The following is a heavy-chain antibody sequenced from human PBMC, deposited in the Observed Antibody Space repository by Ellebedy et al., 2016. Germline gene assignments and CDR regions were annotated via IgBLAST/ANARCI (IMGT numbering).Heavy chain of an antibody. V-gene: IGHV3-7*01. CDR1: GFTFSSYW. J-gene: IGHJ6*02. D-gene: IGHD5-12*01. Sequence: GESLKISXAASGFTFSSYWMSWVCQAPGKGLEWVANIKQDGSEKYYVDSVKGRFTISRDNAKNSLYLQMNSLRAEDTAVYYCARERVDIVATIVIYYGMDVWGQGTTVTVSS. CDR2: IKQDGSEK. CDR3: ARERVDIVATIVIYYGMDV.